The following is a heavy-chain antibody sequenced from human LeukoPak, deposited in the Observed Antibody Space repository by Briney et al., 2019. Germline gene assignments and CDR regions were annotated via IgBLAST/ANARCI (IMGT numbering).Heavy chain of an antibody. D-gene: IGHD6-25*01. V-gene: IGHV3-64*01. CDR1: GFTFSSYA. CDR2: ISSNGGST. Sequence: GGSLRLSCAASGFTFSSYAMHWVRQAPGKGLEYVSAISSNGGSTYYANSVKGRFTISRDNSKNTLYLQMGSLRAEDMAVYYCARLSTAAPDSDYWGQGTLVTVSS. J-gene: IGHJ4*02. CDR3: ARLSTAAPDSDY.